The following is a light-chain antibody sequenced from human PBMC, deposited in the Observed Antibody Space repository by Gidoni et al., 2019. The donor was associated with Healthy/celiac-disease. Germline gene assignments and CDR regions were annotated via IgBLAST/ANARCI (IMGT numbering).Light chain of an antibody. V-gene: IGKV3-15*01. Sequence: ALGAASPGESETRHGMANSSGNNNLAWYQQKPGQAPRLLIYGGSTRATGVPDRFSGSGSGTDFTLKISRVQAEDVAVYYCKQDIKWPLTFGHGTKVDIK. CDR1: SSGNNN. CDR3: KQDIKWPLT. J-gene: IGKJ1*01. CDR2: GGS.